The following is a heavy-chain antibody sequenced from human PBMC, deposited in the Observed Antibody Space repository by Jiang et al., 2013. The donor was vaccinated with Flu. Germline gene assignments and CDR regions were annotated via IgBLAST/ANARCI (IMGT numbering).Heavy chain of an antibody. J-gene: IGHJ5*02. CDR1: GDSVSSNSAT. CDR3: ARVPSYSSSWLNWFDP. V-gene: IGHV6-1*01. CDR2: TYYRSKWYN. Sequence: SQTLSLTCAISGDSVSSNSATWNWIRQSPSRGLEWLGRTYYRSKWYNDYAVSVKSRITINPDTSKNQFSLQLNSVTPEDTAVYYCARVPSYSSSWLNWFDPWGQGTLVTVSS. D-gene: IGHD6-13*01.